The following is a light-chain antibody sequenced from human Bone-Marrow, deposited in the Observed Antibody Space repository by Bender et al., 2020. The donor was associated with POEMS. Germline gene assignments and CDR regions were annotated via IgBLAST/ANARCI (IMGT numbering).Light chain of an antibody. V-gene: IGLV3-25*03. CDR1: ALPDQY. Sequence: SYELIQPPSVSVSPGQTARITCSGDALPDQYGYWYQQKPGQAPILLIYRDIERPSGIPERFSGASSGTTVTLTISGVQAEDEADYYRLSVDSTYTYVFGSGTKVTVL. CDR2: RDI. J-gene: IGLJ1*01. CDR3: LSVDSTYTYV.